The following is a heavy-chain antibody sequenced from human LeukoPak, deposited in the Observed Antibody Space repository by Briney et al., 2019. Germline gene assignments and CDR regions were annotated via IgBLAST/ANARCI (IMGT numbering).Heavy chain of an antibody. J-gene: IGHJ6*02. Sequence: ASVKVSCKASGGTFSSYAISWVRQAPGQGLEWMGGFDPEDGETIYAQKFQGRVTMTEDTSTDTAYMELSSLRSEDTAVYYCATSYVLMVYATNYYGMDVWGQGTTVTVSS. CDR1: GGTFSSYA. V-gene: IGHV1-24*01. CDR3: ATSYVLMVYATNYYGMDV. D-gene: IGHD2-8*01. CDR2: FDPEDGET.